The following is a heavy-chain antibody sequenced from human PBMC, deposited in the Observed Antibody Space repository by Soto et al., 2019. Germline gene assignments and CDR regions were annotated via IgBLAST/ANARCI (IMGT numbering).Heavy chain of an antibody. CDR3: VRDFVGWSRDY. J-gene: IGHJ4*02. Sequence: GGSLRLSCAASGFTFSSCSMNWVRQAPGKGLEWVSSISSDSHYVYYADSVKGRFTISRDNAKNSLFLQMSSLRAEDTAVYYCVRDFVGWSRDYWGQGTLVTVSS. CDR1: GFTFSSCS. D-gene: IGHD6-19*01. V-gene: IGHV3-21*01. CDR2: ISSDSHYV.